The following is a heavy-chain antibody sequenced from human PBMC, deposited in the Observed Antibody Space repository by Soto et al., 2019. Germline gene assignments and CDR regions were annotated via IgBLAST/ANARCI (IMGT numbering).Heavy chain of an antibody. V-gene: IGHV3-30*03. D-gene: IGHD6-19*01. J-gene: IGHJ4*02. CDR2: ISYDGSNK. CDR3: AILDGEWLAPSFNY. CDR1: GFTFSSYG. Sequence: PGGSLRLSCAASGFTFSSYGMHWVRQAPGKGLEWVAVISYDGSNKYYADSVKGRFTISRDNSKNTLYLQMNSLRAEDTAVYYCAILDGEWLAPSFNYWGQGTLVTVSS.